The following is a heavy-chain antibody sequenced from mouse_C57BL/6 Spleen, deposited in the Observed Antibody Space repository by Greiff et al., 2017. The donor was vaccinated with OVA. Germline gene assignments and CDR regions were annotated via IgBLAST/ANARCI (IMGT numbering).Heavy chain of an antibody. CDR2: IDPENGDT. CDR1: GFNFTNDY. Sequence: EVKLQESGAELVRPGASVKLSCTASGFNFTNDYMHWVKQRPEQGLEWIGWIDPENGDTEYASKFQGKATITADTSSNTAYLQLSSLTSEDTAVYYCTTHPHYYSSSYFDYWGQGTTLTVSS. V-gene: IGHV14-4*01. CDR3: TTHPHYYSSSYFDY. D-gene: IGHD1-1*01. J-gene: IGHJ2*01.